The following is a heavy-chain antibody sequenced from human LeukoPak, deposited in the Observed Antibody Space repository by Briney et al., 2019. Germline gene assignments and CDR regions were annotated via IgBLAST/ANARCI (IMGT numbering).Heavy chain of an antibody. CDR1: GYTFTGYY. CDR2: INPNSGGT. Sequence: WASVKVSCKASGYTFTGYYMHWVRQAPGQGLEWMGWINPNSGGTNYAQKFQGRVTMTRDTSISTAYMELSRLRSDDTAVYYCARGDYYDSSDLCWYWGQGTLVTVSS. CDR3: ARGDYYDSSDLCWY. J-gene: IGHJ4*02. D-gene: IGHD3-22*01. V-gene: IGHV1-2*02.